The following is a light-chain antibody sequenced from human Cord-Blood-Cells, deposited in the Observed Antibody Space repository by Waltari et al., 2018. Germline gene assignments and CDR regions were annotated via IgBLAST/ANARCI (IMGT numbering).Light chain of an antibody. CDR1: SSDVGGYKS. CDR2: DVS. Sequence: QSALTQPASVSGSPGQSITISCTGTSSDVGGYKSLSWYQHHPGKSPKLLIYDVSKRPSGVSNRFSGSKSGNTASLTISGLQAEDEADYYCSSYTSSSTWVFGGGTKLTVL. CDR3: SSYTSSSTWV. V-gene: IGLV2-14*03. J-gene: IGLJ3*02.